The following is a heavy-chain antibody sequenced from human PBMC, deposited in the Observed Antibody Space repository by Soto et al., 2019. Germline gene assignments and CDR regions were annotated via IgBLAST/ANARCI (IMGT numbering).Heavy chain of an antibody. CDR3: AKDRARYCGGGSCYSIFGY. V-gene: IGHV3-30*18. Sequence: QVQLVESGGGVVQPGRSLRLSCSASGFTFSSYGMHWVRQAPGKGLEWVAVISYEGSNKYYADSVKGRFTISRDNSKNTLYLHMNSLRAEDTAVYYCAKDRARYCGGGSCYSIFGYWGQGTLVTVSS. J-gene: IGHJ4*02. CDR1: GFTFSSYG. CDR2: ISYEGSNK. D-gene: IGHD2-15*01.